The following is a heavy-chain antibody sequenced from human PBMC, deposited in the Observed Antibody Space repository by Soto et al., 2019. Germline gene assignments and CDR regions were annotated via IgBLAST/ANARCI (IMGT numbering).Heavy chain of an antibody. CDR3: ARRFCSDSYCSYFDY. V-gene: IGHV4-34*10. CDR2: INHSGIT. CDR1: GGSFRGYF. J-gene: IGHJ4*02. Sequence: SETLSLTCVVYGGSFRGYFWSWIRQPPGKGLEWIGEINHSGITSYSPSLGSRVTTSVDTPKNQFSLRLRSVTAADTAIYYCARRFCSDSYCSYFDYWGRGTLVTVSS. D-gene: IGHD2-15*01.